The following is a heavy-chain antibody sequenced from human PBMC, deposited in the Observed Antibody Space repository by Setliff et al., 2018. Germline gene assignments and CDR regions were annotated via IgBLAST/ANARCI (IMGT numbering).Heavy chain of an antibody. CDR2: INIGGGSA. CDR3: ARDLNRWFGEFAFDI. V-gene: IGHV1-46*01. J-gene: IGHJ3*02. Sequence: ASVKVSCKASGYTFTSYYMYWLRQAPGQGPEWMGIINIGGGSASYAQKFQGRLTLTIDTSTNTVFMELRNLRPDDTAVYYCARDLNRWFGEFAFDIWGQGTMVTVSS. CDR1: GYTFTSYY. D-gene: IGHD3-10*01.